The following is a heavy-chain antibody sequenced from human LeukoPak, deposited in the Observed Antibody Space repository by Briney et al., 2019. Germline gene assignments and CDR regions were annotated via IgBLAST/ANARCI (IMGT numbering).Heavy chain of an antibody. CDR2: IYYSGST. D-gene: IGHD3-22*01. V-gene: IGHV4-59*08. CDR1: GGSINNYY. Sequence: ETSETLSLTCTVSGGSINNYYWSWIRQPPGKGPEWIGYIYYSGSTNYNPSLESRVTISVDTSKNQFSLKLSSVTAADTAVYYCARRAYYDSSGFAFDIWGQGTMVTVSS. CDR3: ARRAYYDSSGFAFDI. J-gene: IGHJ3*02.